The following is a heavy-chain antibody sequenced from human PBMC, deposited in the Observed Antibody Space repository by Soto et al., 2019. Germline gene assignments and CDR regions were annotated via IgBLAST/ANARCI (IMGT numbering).Heavy chain of an antibody. CDR2: ISYDGSNK. D-gene: IGHD2-15*01. J-gene: IGHJ6*02. Sequence: PGGSLRLSCAASGFTFSSYGMHWVRQAPGKGLEWVAVISYDGSNKYYADSVEGRFTISRDNSKNTLYLQMNSLRAEDTAVYYCAKVLGLGYCSGGSCYDYYYYGMDVWGQGTTVTVSS. CDR3: AKVLGLGYCSGGSCYDYYYYGMDV. V-gene: IGHV3-30*18. CDR1: GFTFSSYG.